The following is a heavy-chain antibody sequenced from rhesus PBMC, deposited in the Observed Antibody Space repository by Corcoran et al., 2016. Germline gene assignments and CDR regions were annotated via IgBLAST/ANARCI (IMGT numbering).Heavy chain of an antibody. CDR3: AIARYSSGWFDY. V-gene: IGHV4-127*01. CDR2: IGGSSGST. D-gene: IGHD6-31*01. CDR1: GYSISSGYG. J-gene: IGHJ4*01. Sequence: QVQLQESGPGLVKPSETLSLTCAVSGYSISSGYGWSWIRQPPGKGREWIGYIGGSSGSTTSNPSLKSRVTISKDTSKNQFSLKLSSVTAADTAVYYCAIARYSSGWFDYWGQGVLVTVSS.